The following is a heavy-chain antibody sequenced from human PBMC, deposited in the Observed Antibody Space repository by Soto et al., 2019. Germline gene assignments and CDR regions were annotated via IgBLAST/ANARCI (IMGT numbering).Heavy chain of an antibody. D-gene: IGHD2-2*01. CDR3: AGDEVPGANWLER. V-gene: IGHV1-18*01. CDR2: ISGYNGNT. Sequence: ASVKVSCKASGYIFINYGITWVRQAPGQGLEWMGWISGYNGNTKYADKLQGRVTMTTDTSTTTAYMELRSLRSDDTAVYYCAGDEVPGANWLERWGQVTLVPV. J-gene: IGHJ5*02. CDR1: GYIFINYG.